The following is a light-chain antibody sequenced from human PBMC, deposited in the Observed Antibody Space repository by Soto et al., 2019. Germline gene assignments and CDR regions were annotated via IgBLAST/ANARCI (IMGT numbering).Light chain of an antibody. Sequence: EIVLTQSPGTLSLSPGERATLSCRASQSVSSSYLAWYQQKPGQAPRLLIDGASSRATGIPDRFSGSGSGTDFTLTISRLEPEYFAVYYCQQYGSSPPYTFGQGTKREIK. J-gene: IGKJ2*01. V-gene: IGKV3-20*01. CDR2: GAS. CDR3: QQYGSSPPYT. CDR1: QSVSSSY.